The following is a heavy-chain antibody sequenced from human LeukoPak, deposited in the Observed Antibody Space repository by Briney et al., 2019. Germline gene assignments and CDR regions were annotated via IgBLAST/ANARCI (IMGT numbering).Heavy chain of an antibody. CDR2: ISYAGITN. J-gene: IGHJ4*02. V-gene: IGHV3-30*18. CDR3: AKKAAPVSAIRAGFDY. Sequence: GGSLRLSCSASGFTFTNYGMHWVRQAPGKGLEWVAVISYAGITNYYADSVKGRFTVSRDNSENKLYLQMNSLRPDDTAVYDCAKKAAPVSAIRAGFDYWGQGTLVTVSS. D-gene: IGHD2-21*01. CDR1: GFTFTNYG.